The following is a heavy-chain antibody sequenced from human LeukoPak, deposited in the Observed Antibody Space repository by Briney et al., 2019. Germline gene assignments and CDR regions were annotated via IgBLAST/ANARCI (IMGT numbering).Heavy chain of an antibody. CDR3: ARPIAAAGTDLGY. D-gene: IGHD6-13*01. Sequence: GEPMNISCKASGYSFTNTFIGWVRRMPAKGLEWMGIIYPGDSDTRYSPSLPGQVTITVDKSVTTAYLQWSSLQDSDTAMYYGARPIAAAGTDLGYWGQGTQVTVSS. CDR1: GYSFTNTF. CDR2: IYPGDSDT. V-gene: IGHV5-51*01. J-gene: IGHJ4*02.